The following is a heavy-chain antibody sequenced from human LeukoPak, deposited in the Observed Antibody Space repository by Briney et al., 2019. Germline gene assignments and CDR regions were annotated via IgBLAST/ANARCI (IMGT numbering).Heavy chain of an antibody. CDR2: IYYSGST. D-gene: IGHD6-19*01. CDR3: AGERGEEYSSGWYKTNFFDN. Sequence: PSETLSLTCTVSGGSINSTSNYWGWIRQPPGKGLEWIGSIYYSGSTSYNPSLKSRVTISVDTSKNQFSLRLSSVTAADTAVYYCAGERGEEYSSGWYKTNFFDNWGQGIRVTVSS. CDR1: GGSINSTSNY. V-gene: IGHV4-39*07. J-gene: IGHJ4*02.